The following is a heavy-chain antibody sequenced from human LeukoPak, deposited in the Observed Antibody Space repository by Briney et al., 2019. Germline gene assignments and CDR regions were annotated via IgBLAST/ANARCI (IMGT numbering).Heavy chain of an antibody. Sequence: PGGSLRLSCAASGFTFSSYSMNWVRQAPGKGLEWVLSISSSSSYIYYADSVKGRFTISRDNAKNSLYLQMNSLRAEDTAVYYCASPTDGDFDYWGQGTLVTVSS. CDR3: ASPTDGDFDY. J-gene: IGHJ4*02. V-gene: IGHV3-21*01. CDR1: GFTFSSYS. CDR2: ISSSSSYI.